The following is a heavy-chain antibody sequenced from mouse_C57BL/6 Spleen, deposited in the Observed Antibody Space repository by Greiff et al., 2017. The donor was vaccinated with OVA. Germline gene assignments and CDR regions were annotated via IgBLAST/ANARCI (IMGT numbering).Heavy chain of an antibody. J-gene: IGHJ4*01. Sequence: QVQLQQSGAELVRPGASVTLSCKASGYTFTDYEMHWVKQTPVHGLEWIGAIDPETGGTAYNQKFKGKAILTADKSSSTAYMELRSLTSEDSAVYYSTRKVLRSYYAMDYWGQGTSVTVSS. D-gene: IGHD1-1*01. CDR3: TRKVLRSYYAMDY. CDR1: GYTFTDYE. V-gene: IGHV1-15*01. CDR2: IDPETGGT.